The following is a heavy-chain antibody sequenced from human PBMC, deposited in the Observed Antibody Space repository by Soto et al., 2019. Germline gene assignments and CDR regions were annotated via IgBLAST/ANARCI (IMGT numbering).Heavy chain of an antibody. J-gene: IGHJ6*02. V-gene: IGHV3-21*01. CDR2: ISSSSSYI. D-gene: IGHD3-16*01. CDR1: GFTFSSYS. CDR3: ARGGRRRGGMDV. Sequence: EVQLVESGGGLVKPGGSLRLSCAASGFTFSSYSMNWVRQAPGKGLEWVSSISSSSSYIYYADSVKGRFTISRDNAKNSLYLKMNSLRAEDTAVYYCARGGRRRGGMDVWGQGTTVTVSS.